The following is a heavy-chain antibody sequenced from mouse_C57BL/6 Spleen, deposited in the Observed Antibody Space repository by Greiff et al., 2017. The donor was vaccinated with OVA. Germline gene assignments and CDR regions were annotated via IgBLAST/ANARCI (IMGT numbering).Heavy chain of an antibody. CDR2: ISSGSSTI. V-gene: IGHV5-17*01. CDR1: GFTFSDYG. CDR3: ARSVITTVVALDY. D-gene: IGHD1-1*01. Sequence: EVHLVESGGGLVKPGGSLKLSCAASGFTFSDYGMHWVRQAPEKGLEWVAYISSGSSTIYYADTVKGRFTISRDNAKNTLFLQMTSLRSEDTAMYYCARSVITTVVALDYWGQGTTRTVSS. J-gene: IGHJ2*01.